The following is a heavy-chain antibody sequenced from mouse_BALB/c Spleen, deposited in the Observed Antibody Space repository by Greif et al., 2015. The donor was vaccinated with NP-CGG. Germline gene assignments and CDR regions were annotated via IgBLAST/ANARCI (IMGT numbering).Heavy chain of an antibody. CDR3: ARRTTATYFDY. V-gene: IGHV1-4*01. CDR2: INPSTGYT. J-gene: IGHJ2*01. Sequence: VQLQQSGAELARPGASAKMSCMASGYTFTSYWMHWVKQRPGQGLEWIGYINPSTGYTEYNQKFKDKATLTADKSSSTAYMQLSSLTSEDSAVYYCARRTTATYFDYWGQGTTLTVSS. D-gene: IGHD1-2*01. CDR1: GYTFTSYW.